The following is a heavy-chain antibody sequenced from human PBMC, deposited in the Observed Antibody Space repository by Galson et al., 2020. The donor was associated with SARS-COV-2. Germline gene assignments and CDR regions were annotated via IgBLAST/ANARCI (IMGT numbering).Heavy chain of an antibody. CDR1: GYSVSTTNY. V-gene: IGHV4-38-2*02. D-gene: IGHD3-22*01. Sequence: SQTLSLTCTVSGYSVSTTNYWGWVRQPPGRGLEWIGGVYPSATTYSNPSPNSRVTISVDTSKDQFSLRLDSVTAADTALYYCARQGINMIVLVTVPGWYFDLWGRGTLVTVSS. CDR2: VYPSATT. J-gene: IGHJ2*01. CDR3: ARQGINMIVLVTVPGWYFDL.